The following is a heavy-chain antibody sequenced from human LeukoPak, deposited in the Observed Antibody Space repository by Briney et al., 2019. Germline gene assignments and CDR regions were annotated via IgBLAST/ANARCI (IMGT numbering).Heavy chain of an antibody. CDR2: MNPNSGNT. Sequence: ASEKVSCKASGYTFTSYDINWVRQATGQGLEWMGWMNPNSGNTDYAQKFQGRVTMTRNTSISTAYMELSSLRSEDTAVYYCARARTMVVTNVGYWGQGTLVTVSS. CDR3: ARARTMVVTNVGY. CDR1: GYTFTSYD. V-gene: IGHV1-8*01. J-gene: IGHJ4*02. D-gene: IGHD4/OR15-4a*01.